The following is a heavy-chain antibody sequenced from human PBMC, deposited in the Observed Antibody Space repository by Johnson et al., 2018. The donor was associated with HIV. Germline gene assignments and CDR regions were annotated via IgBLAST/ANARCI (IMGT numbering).Heavy chain of an antibody. CDR2: IYSDGSI. Sequence: MLLVESGGGLVQPGGSLRLSCAASGFTVSRYYMSWVRQAPGKGLEWVSGIYSDGSIYYADSVKGRCTISRDNSKNTLYLQMNSLRADDTAVYHCARGHSDLVTASDIWGHGTMVTVSS. D-gene: IGHD2-21*02. CDR3: ARGHSDLVTASDI. J-gene: IGHJ3*02. CDR1: GFTVSRYY. V-gene: IGHV3-66*01.